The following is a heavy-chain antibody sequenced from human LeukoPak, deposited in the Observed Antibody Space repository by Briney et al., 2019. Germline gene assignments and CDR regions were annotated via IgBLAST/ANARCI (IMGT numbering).Heavy chain of an antibody. CDR1: GYTFTNYY. Sequence: ASVKVSCKASGYTFTNYYIHWVRQAPGQGLEWMGWINPNSGDRKYVQKFQGRVTMTRDTSISTAYMELSSLRSDNTAVYYCARDGQKDTSDPDYWGQGTLVXXSS. CDR2: INPNSGDR. J-gene: IGHJ4*02. V-gene: IGHV1-2*02. CDR3: ARDGQKDTSDPDY. D-gene: IGHD2-15*01.